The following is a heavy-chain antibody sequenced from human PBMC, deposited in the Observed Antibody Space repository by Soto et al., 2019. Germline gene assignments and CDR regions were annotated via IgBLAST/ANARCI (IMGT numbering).Heavy chain of an antibody. Sequence: GGSLRLSCAASGFTFSKAWMNWVRQAPGKGLEWVGRIKSKTDVGTTDYAAPVKGRFTISRDDSKNMLYLQMNSLKTEDTAVYYCTTDLVVEQLVRRFDPWGQGTLVTVSS. D-gene: IGHD6-13*01. CDR3: TTDLVVEQLVRRFDP. J-gene: IGHJ5*02. CDR2: IKSKTDVGTT. CDR1: GFTFSKAW. V-gene: IGHV3-15*07.